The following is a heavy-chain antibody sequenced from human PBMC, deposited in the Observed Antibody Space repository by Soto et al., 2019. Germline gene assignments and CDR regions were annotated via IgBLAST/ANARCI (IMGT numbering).Heavy chain of an antibody. CDR3: ASPKIAFYNWFDP. CDR2: IYHSGST. V-gene: IGHV4-30-2*01. J-gene: IGHJ5*02. Sequence: PSETLSLTCTVSGGSISSGGYYWSWIRQPPGKGLEWIGYIYHSGSTYYNPSLKSRVTISVDRSKNQFSLELSSVTAADTAVYYCASPKIAFYNWFDPWGQGTLVTVSS. CDR1: GGSISSGGYY. D-gene: IGHD3-3*02.